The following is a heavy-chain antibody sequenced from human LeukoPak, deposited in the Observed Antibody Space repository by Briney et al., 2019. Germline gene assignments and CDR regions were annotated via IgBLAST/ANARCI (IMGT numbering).Heavy chain of an antibody. CDR3: ASSYGSPHDAFDI. Sequence: AASVKVSCKASGYTFTGYYMHWVRQASGQGLEWMGWINPNSGGTNYAQKFQGRVTMTRDTSISTAYMELSRLRSDDTAVYYCASSYGSPHDAFDIWGQGTMVTVSS. CDR1: GYTFTGYY. CDR2: INPNSGGT. V-gene: IGHV1-2*02. J-gene: IGHJ3*02. D-gene: IGHD5-18*01.